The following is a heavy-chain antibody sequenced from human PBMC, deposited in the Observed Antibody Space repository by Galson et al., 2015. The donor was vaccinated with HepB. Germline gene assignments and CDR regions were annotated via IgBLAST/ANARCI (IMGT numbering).Heavy chain of an antibody. V-gene: IGHV1-18*01. CDR1: GYTFTSYG. Sequence: SVKVSCKASGYTFTSYGISWVRQAPGQGLEWMGWISAYNGNTNYPQNLQGRVTMTTDTSTSTAYMDLRSLRSDDTAVYYCARSPSSSWFGPLWDYWGQGTLVTVSS. CDR3: ARSPSSSWFGPLWDY. D-gene: IGHD6-13*01. J-gene: IGHJ4*02. CDR2: ISAYNGNT.